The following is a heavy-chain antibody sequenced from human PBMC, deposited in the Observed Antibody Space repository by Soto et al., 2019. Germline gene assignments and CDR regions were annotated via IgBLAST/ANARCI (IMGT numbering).Heavy chain of an antibody. CDR2: IYYSGST. CDR1: GGSISSYY. Sequence: QVQLQESGPGLVKPSETLSLTCTVSGGSISSYYWSWIRQPPGKGLEWIGYIYYSGSTNYNPSLKSRVTISVDTSKNQFSLKLSSVTAADTAVYYCARGSGELYDYWGQGTLVTVSS. CDR3: ARGSGELYDY. V-gene: IGHV4-59*01. J-gene: IGHJ4*02. D-gene: IGHD1-26*01.